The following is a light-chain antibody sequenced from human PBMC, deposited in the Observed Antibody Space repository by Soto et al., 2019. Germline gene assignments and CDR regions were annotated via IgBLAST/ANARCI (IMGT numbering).Light chain of an antibody. CDR3: QQRSNWAIT. CDR2: AAS. CDR1: QGISTY. Sequence: EIQLTQSPSSLSLSPGERVTLTCRASQGISTYLAWYQQKPGQAPRLLIYAASTRATGIPARFSGSGSGTAVSLPISSLEPEDYVVYYCQQRSNWAITFGQGTRLEIK. J-gene: IGKJ5*01. V-gene: IGKV3-11*01.